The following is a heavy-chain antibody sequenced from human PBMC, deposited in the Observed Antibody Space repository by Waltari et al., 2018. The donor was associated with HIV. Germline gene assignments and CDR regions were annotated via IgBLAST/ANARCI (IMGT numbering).Heavy chain of an antibody. CDR1: GLTFRSYG. J-gene: IGHJ5*02. D-gene: IGHD1-20*01. Sequence: QVQLVESGGGVVQPGRSLRLSCSVSGLTFRSYGMHWVRQAPGKGLEWVAVIWFDGSNVFYADYVKGRFTISRDNAKNTLYLQMNSLTVEDTAVYYCAGDGDSINWYGAPRGRFDPWGRGTLVTVSS. CDR3: AGDGDSINWYGAPRGRFDP. CDR2: IWFDGSNV. V-gene: IGHV3-33*08.